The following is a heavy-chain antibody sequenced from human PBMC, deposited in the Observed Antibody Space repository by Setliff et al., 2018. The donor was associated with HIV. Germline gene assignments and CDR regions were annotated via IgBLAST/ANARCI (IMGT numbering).Heavy chain of an antibody. J-gene: IGHJ6*03. CDR3: ARAVFRSGYPYYYYMDV. Sequence: SETLSLTCTVSGGSISSHYWSWIRQPPGKGLEWIGYIYYSGSTNYNPSLKSRVTISVDTSKNQFSLKLSSVTAADTAVYYCARAVFRSGYPYYYYMDVWGKGTTVTVSS. CDR1: GGSISSHY. CDR2: IYYSGST. D-gene: IGHD3-3*01. V-gene: IGHV4-59*11.